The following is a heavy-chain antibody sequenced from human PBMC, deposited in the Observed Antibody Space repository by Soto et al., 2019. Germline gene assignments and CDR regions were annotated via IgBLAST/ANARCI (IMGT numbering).Heavy chain of an antibody. D-gene: IGHD6-6*01. CDR1: GDSVSSNSAA. CDR3: ARGQSSSSAGDYYYYGMDV. J-gene: IGHJ6*02. CDR2: TYYRSKWYN. Sequence: SQTLSLTCALSGDSVSSNSAAWNWISQSPSRGLEWLGRTYYRSKWYNDYAVSVKSRITINPDTSKNQFSLQLNSVTPEDTAVYYCARGQSSSSAGDYYYYGMDVWGQGTTVTVSS. V-gene: IGHV6-1*01.